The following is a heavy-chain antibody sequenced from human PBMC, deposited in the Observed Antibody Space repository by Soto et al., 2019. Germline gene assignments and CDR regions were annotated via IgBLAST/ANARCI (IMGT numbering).Heavy chain of an antibody. CDR2: ISAYNGNT. D-gene: IGHD3-22*01. CDR3: ARVMYYYESTSGGFGMDV. J-gene: IGHJ6*02. Sequence: ASVKVSCKASGYTFTIYGISWVRQAPGQGLEWMGWISAYNGNTNYAQKLQGRVTMTTDTSTSTAYMELRSLRSDDTAVYYCARVMYYYESTSGGFGMDVWGQGSTVTVSS. CDR1: GYTFTIYG. V-gene: IGHV1-18*01.